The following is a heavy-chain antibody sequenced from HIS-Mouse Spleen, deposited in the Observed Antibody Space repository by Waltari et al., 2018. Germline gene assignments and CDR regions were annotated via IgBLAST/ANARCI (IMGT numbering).Heavy chain of an antibody. CDR1: GYTFTSYD. Sequence: QVQLVQSGAEVKKPGASVKVSCKASGYTFTSYDINWVRQATGQGLEWRGWMNPNSGNTGYAQKFQGRVTMTRNTSRSTACMELSSLRSDDTAVYYCARGHDYSNDFDYWGQGTLVTVSS. V-gene: IGHV1-8*01. J-gene: IGHJ4*02. CDR2: MNPNSGNT. CDR3: ARGHDYSNDFDY. D-gene: IGHD4-4*01.